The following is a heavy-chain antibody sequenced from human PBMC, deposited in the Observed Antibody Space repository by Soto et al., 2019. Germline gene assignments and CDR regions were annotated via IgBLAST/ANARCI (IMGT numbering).Heavy chain of an antibody. V-gene: IGHV1-46*01. CDR2: VNPSGGHT. J-gene: IGHJ4*02. CDR3: ARGGHVVVVTAALDY. D-gene: IGHD2-21*02. CDR1: GDTFT. Sequence: QVQLVQSGAEVKKPGASVKVSCKASGDTFTVHWVRQAPGQGLEWMGTVNPSGGHTTYAQHFLGRMTMTRDTSTSTLYMELASLTSEDTAIYFCARGGHVVVVTAALDYWGQGTLVTVSS.